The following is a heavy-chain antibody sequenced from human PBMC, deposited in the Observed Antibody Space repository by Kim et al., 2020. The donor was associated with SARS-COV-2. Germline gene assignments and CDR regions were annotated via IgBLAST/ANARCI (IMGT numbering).Heavy chain of an antibody. J-gene: IGHJ6*01. CDR3: ARDYYAISGFSTYVMDF. Sequence: GGSLRLSCAASGFTFSSYAMHWVRQAPGKGLEWVAVISYDGSNKYYADSVKGRFTISRDNSKNTLYLQMNSLRAEDTAVYYCARDYYAISGFSTYVMDF. CDR1: GFTFSSYA. CDR2: ISYDGSNK. V-gene: IGHV3-30*04. D-gene: IGHD3-22*01.